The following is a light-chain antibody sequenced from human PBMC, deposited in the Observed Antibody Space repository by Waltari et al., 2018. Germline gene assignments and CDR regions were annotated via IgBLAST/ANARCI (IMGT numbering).Light chain of an antibody. CDR3: ASYVNSFALV. CDR2: EVK. CDR1: TSDIGAYDL. V-gene: IGLV2-14*01. J-gene: IGLJ2*01. Sequence: HSALTQPASVSGSPGQSISISCAGPTSDIGAYDLVSWYQKYPVKAPKLIIYEVKNRPSDISPRFSASKSGDTASLTISGLQAEDEAEYYCASYVNSFALVFGGGTKVSVL.